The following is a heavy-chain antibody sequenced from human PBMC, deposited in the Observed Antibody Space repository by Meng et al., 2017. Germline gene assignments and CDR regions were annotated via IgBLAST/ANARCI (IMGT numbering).Heavy chain of an antibody. J-gene: IGHJ5*02. CDR1: GYTFTSYD. V-gene: IGHV1-8*03. CDR3: ARGLAVAGTVFWFDP. Sequence: QGRLVWSGAEVKKPGASVKVSCKASGYTFTSYDINWVRQATAQGLEWMGWMNPNSGNTGYAQKFQGRVTITRNTSISTAYMELSSLRSEDTAVYYCARGLAVAGTVFWFDPWGQGTLVTVSS. CDR2: MNPNSGNT. D-gene: IGHD6-19*01.